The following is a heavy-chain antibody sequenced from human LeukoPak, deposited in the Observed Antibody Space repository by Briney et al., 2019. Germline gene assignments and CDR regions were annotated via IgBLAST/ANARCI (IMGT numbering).Heavy chain of an antibody. CDR1: GSSFTSYW. D-gene: IGHD6-13*01. J-gene: IGHJ3*02. Sequence: GEPLKTSCRGLGSSFTSYWTGWGRQMPGKGLEWMGIIYLGASDPRYSPSFQGQVTISADKSISTAYLQWSSLKASDTAMYYCARNYSSSWYGHDAFDIWGQGTMVTVSS. V-gene: IGHV5-51*01. CDR3: ARNYSSSWYGHDAFDI. CDR2: IYLGASDP.